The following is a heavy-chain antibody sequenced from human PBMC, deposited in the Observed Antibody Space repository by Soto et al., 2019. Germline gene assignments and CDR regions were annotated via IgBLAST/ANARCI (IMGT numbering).Heavy chain of an antibody. CDR2: IIPIFGTA. V-gene: IGHV1-69*13. CDR3: ARVFFEGEGGRCYSCTGLAV. J-gene: IGHJ6*01. Sequence: SSVTVSCKASGGNLSSYAIIWVRQAPGQGLEWMGGIIPIFGTANYAQKFQGRVTITADESTSTAYMELSSLRSEDTAVYYCARVFFEGEGGRCYSCTGLAVLVKGTTDTGSS. CDR1: GGNLSSYA. D-gene: IGHD2-15*01.